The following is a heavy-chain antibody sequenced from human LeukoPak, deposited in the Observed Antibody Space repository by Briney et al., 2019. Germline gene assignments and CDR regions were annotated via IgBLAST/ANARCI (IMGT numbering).Heavy chain of an antibody. CDR1: GYTFTSYD. CDR2: MNPNSGNT. Sequence: ASVKVSCKASGYTFTSYDINWVRQATGQGLEWMGWMNPNSGNTGYAQKFQGRVTITRNTSISTAYMELSSLRSEDTAVYYCASGGPAYYYMDVWGKGTTVTVSS. CDR3: ASGGPAYYYMDV. V-gene: IGHV1-8*03. J-gene: IGHJ6*03.